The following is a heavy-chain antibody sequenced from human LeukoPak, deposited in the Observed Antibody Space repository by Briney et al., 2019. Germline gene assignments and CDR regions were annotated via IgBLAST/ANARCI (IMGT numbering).Heavy chain of an antibody. J-gene: IGHJ4*02. V-gene: IGHV3-23*01. Sequence: GGSLRLSCAASGFTFSSYAMSWVRQAPGKGLEWVSAISGSGGSTYYADSVKGRFTISRDNSKNTLYLQLNSPGAEDTAVYYCARETGLRTFDNWGQGTLVTVSS. CDR3: ARETGLRTFDN. D-gene: IGHD4-17*01. CDR2: ISGSGGST. CDR1: GFTFSSYA.